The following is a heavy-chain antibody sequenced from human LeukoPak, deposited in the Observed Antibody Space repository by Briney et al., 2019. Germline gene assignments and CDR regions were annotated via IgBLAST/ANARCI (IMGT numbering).Heavy chain of an antibody. CDR3: AKPARDSSSWYYYGMDV. D-gene: IGHD6-13*01. Sequence: GESLRLSCAASGFTFSSYAMSWVHQAPGKGLEWVSAVSGSGGSTYYADSVKGRFTISRDNSKNTLYLQMNSLRAEDTAVYYCAKPARDSSSWYYYGMDVWGQGTTVTVSS. J-gene: IGHJ6*02. CDR2: VSGSGGST. CDR1: GFTFSSYA. V-gene: IGHV3-23*01.